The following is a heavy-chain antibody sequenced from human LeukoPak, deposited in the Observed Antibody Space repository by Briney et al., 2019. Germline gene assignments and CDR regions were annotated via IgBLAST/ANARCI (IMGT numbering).Heavy chain of an antibody. J-gene: IGHJ4*02. V-gene: IGHV1-8*02. CDR1: GGTFSSYA. Sequence: GASVKVSCKASGGTFSSYAISWVRQAPGQGLEWVGLINPNGGNTGYAQRFQGRVTVTTDTSTSTAYVELNSLGSEDTAVYYCARERRAWGEDFWGQGTLVTVSS. CDR3: ARERRAWGEDF. CDR2: INPNGGNT. D-gene: IGHD3-16*01.